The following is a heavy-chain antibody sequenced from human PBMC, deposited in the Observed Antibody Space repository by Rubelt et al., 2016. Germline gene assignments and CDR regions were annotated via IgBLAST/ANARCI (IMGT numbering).Heavy chain of an antibody. D-gene: IGHD6-13*01. Sequence: QVQLQQWGAGLLKPSETLSLTCAVYGGSFSGYYWSWIRQPPGKGLEWIGEITHSGSTNYNPALKSRVTLSVEASQNQFSLKLSSGTAADTAVYYCARGLARAAAAPRRLWFDPWGQGTLVTVSS. CDR3: ARGLARAAAAPRRLWFDP. CDR2: ITHSGST. V-gene: IGHV4-34*01. CDR1: GGSFSGYY. J-gene: IGHJ5*02.